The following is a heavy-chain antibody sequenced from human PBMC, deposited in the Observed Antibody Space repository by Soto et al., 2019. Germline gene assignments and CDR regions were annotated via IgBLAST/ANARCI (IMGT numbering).Heavy chain of an antibody. V-gene: IGHV4-34*01. Sequence: PSETLSLTCAVYGGSFSGYYWSWIRQPPGKGLEWILEINHSGSTNCNRSLKSLVTISVDTSKNQLSLKLSSVTAADTAVYYCARYFRRKPYYHYGMHXWGQGTTLTVS. CDR2: INHSGST. CDR3: ARYFRRKPYYHYGMHX. CDR1: GGSFSGYY. J-gene: IGHJ6*02.